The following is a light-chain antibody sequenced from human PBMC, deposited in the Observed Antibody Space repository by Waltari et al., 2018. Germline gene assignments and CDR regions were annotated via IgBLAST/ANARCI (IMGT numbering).Light chain of an antibody. CDR2: KAS. V-gene: IGKV1-5*03. J-gene: IGKJ2*01. CDR1: QSISSW. Sequence: DIQMTQSPSTLSASVGDRVTITCRASQSISSWLAWYQQKPGKAPKLLIYKASSLESGVPSRFSGSGSGTEFTLTISSLQPDEFATYDCQQYNSYSLFGQGTKLEIK. CDR3: QQYNSYSL.